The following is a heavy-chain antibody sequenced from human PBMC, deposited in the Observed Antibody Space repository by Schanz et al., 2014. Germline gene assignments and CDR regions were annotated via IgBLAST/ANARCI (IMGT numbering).Heavy chain of an antibody. CDR3: ARENLNWEAFDI. CDR1: GFTFSYYS. Sequence: EVQLLESGGGLVQPGGSLRLSCAASGFTFSYYSLNWVRQAPGKGLEWLSYISRDGTTSYYADSVKGRFTISRDNAKNSLYLEMTSLRGEDTAVYYCARENLNWEAFDIWGQGTVVTVSS. CDR2: ISRDGTTS. D-gene: IGHD7-27*01. V-gene: IGHV3-48*04. J-gene: IGHJ3*02.